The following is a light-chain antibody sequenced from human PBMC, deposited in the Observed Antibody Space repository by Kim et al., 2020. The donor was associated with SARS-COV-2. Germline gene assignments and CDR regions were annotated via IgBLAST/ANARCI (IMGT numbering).Light chain of an antibody. Sequence: VSPGERATPSCRASQSVSSNLARYQQKPGQVPMRLIYGASTRATGIPARGSGSGSGTEFTLTISSLQSEDFEVYNCQQYNNWPPTFGQGTRLEIK. J-gene: IGKJ5*01. CDR3: QQYNNWPPT. CDR1: QSVSSN. V-gene: IGKV3-15*01. CDR2: GAS.